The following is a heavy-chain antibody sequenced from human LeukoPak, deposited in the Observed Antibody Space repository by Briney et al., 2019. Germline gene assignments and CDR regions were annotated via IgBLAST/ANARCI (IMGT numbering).Heavy chain of an antibody. CDR3: AKGGVTWTTFDY. J-gene: IGHJ4*02. V-gene: IGHV3-53*01. Sequence: GGSLRLSCAASGFTISNNYIRWLRQAPGKGLEWVSHIYSGGFTQFADSVKGRFTISRDNSKNTLYLQMNSLRAEDTAVYYCAKGGVTWTTFDYWGQGTLVTVSS. D-gene: IGHD1-14*01. CDR2: IYSGGFT. CDR1: GFTISNNY.